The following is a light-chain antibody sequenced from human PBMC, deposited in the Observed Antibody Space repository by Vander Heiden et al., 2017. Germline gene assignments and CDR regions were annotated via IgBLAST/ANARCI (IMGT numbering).Light chain of an antibody. CDR3: MQSLQTPLT. J-gene: IGKJ4*01. Sequence: DRVMRQAPLSQPVIPGEPASISCRSSQSLLHSNGFNYLDWYLQKPGQSPQILIFLGSNRASGVPDRISGSGSGTDFTLRISRVEPEDVGVYYCMQSLQTPLTFGGGTKVEIK. V-gene: IGKV2-28*01. CDR2: LGS. CDR1: QSLLHSNGFNY.